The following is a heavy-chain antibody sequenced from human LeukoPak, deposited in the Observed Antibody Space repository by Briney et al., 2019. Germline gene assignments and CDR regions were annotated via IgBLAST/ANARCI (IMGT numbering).Heavy chain of an antibody. V-gene: IGHV4-4*02. CDR2: IYHSGST. Sequence: SETLSLTCAVSGGSISRSNWWSWVRQPPGKGLEWIGEIYHSGSTNYNPSLKSRVNISVDKSKNQFSLKLSSVTAADTAVYYCARHGGSGSFDYWGQGTLVTVSS. J-gene: IGHJ4*02. D-gene: IGHD3-3*01. CDR1: GGSISRSNW. CDR3: ARHGGSGSFDY.